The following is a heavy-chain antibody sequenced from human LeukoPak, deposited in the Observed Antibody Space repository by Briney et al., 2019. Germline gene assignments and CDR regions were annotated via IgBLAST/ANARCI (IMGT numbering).Heavy chain of an antibody. CDR1: GYSFTSYW. D-gene: IGHD2-15*01. Sequence: GESLKISCKGSGYSFTSYWIGWVRQMPGKGLEWMGIIYPGDSNTRYSPSFQGQVTISADKSISTAYLQWSNLQASDTAIYYCARRYCSGVICYYFDYWGQGTLVTVSS. V-gene: IGHV5-51*01. CDR3: ARRYCSGVICYYFDY. J-gene: IGHJ4*02. CDR2: IYPGDSNT.